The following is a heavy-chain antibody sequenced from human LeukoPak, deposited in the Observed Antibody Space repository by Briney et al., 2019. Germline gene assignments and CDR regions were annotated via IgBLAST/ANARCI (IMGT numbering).Heavy chain of an antibody. CDR3: ARDTIVGATRWFDP. J-gene: IGHJ5*02. Sequence: SETLSLTCTVSGGSISSYYWSWIRQPPGKGLEWIGRIYTSGSTNYNPSLKSRVTMSVDTSKNQFSLKLSSVTAADTAVYYCARDTIVGATRWFDPWGQGTLVTVSS. CDR1: GGSISSYY. V-gene: IGHV4-4*07. D-gene: IGHD1-26*01. CDR2: IYTSGST.